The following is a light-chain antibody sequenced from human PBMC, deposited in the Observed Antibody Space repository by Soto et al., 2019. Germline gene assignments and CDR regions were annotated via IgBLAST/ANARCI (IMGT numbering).Light chain of an antibody. Sequence: DIVMTQSPLSLPVTPGEPASISCRSSQSLLYSNGYSYLDWYLQKPGQSPQLLIYLGSNRASGVPDRFSGSGSGTDFTLKISRVEAEDVGVYYCIQGLQTPLTFGGGTKVEIK. J-gene: IGKJ4*01. CDR3: IQGLQTPLT. CDR2: LGS. CDR1: QSLLYSNGYSY. V-gene: IGKV2-28*01.